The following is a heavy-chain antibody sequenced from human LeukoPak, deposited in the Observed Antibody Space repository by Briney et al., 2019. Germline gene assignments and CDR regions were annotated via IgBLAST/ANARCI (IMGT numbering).Heavy chain of an antibody. CDR3: ARAQHCSSTSCYPLQYYFDY. CDR1: GGSFSGYY. D-gene: IGHD2-2*01. J-gene: IGHJ4*02. V-gene: IGHV4-34*01. CDR2: INHSGST. Sequence: SETLSLTCAVYGGSFSGYYWSWIRQPPGKGLEWIGEINHSGSTNYNPSLKSRVTISVDTSKNQFSLKLSSVTAADTAVYYCARAQHCSSTSCYPLQYYFDYWGQGTLVTVSS.